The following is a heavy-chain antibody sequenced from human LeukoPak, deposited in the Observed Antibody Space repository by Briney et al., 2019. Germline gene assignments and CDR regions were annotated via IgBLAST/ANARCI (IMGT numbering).Heavy chain of an antibody. CDR3: ARASLDYDFWSGYVY. Sequence: RASETLSLTCTVSGCSISSYYWSWIRQPPGKGLEWIGYIYYSGGTNYNPSLKSRVTISVDTSKNQFSLKLSSVTAADTAVYYCARASLDYDFWSGYVYWGQGTLVTVSS. CDR1: GCSISSYY. D-gene: IGHD3-3*01. J-gene: IGHJ4*02. V-gene: IGHV4-59*01. CDR2: IYYSGGT.